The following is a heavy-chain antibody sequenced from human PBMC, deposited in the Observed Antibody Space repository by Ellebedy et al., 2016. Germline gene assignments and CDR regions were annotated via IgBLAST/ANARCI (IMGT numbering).Heavy chain of an antibody. CDR1: GFTVSNYV. Sequence: GESLKISXAASGFTVSNYVMSWVRQAPGKGLEWVSSIRSSGDITHYADSVKGRFTISRDNSQNTLFLQMNSLRAEDTAVYYCAREEGAFWSFDYWGQGTLVTVSS. D-gene: IGHD1-26*01. V-gene: IGHV3-23*01. CDR2: IRSSGDIT. CDR3: AREEGAFWSFDY. J-gene: IGHJ4*02.